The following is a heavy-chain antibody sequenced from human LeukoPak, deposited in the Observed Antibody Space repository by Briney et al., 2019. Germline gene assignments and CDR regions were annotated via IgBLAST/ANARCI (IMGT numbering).Heavy chain of an antibody. CDR1: GFTFSSYA. J-gene: IGHJ4*02. CDR3: ARNKYHYDSSGYPDY. D-gene: IGHD3-22*01. CDR2: ISGSGGST. V-gene: IGHV3-23*01. Sequence: AGGSLRLSCAASGFTFSSYAMSWVRQAPGNGLEWVSAISGSGGSTYYADSVKGRFTISRDNSKNTLYLQMNSLRAEDTAVYYCARNKYHYDSSGYPDYWGQGTLVTVSS.